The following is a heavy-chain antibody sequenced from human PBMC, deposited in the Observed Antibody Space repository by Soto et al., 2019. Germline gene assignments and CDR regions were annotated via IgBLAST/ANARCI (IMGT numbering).Heavy chain of an antibody. V-gene: IGHV3-23*01. Sequence: SLRLSCAASGFTFSSYAMSWVRQAPGKGLERVSVISGSGGSTYYADSVKGRFTISRDNSKNTVYVQMNSLRAEDTAVYYCAKTYYYDSSGHYCDYWGQGTLVTVSS. CDR1: GFTFSSYA. CDR3: AKTYYYDSSGHYCDY. CDR2: ISGSGGST. D-gene: IGHD3-22*01. J-gene: IGHJ4*02.